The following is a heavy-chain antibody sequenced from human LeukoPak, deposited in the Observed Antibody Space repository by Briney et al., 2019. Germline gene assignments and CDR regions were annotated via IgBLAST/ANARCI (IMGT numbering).Heavy chain of an antibody. CDR1: GFTFSSYE. Sequence: PGGSLRLSCAASGFTFSSYEMNWVRQAPGKGLEWVSYISSSGSTIYYADSVKGRFIISRDNTKNSLHLQMNSLRAEDTAVYYCAASGYDYDYYYYMDVWGKGTTVTISS. V-gene: IGHV3-48*03. D-gene: IGHD5-12*01. J-gene: IGHJ6*03. CDR2: ISSSGSTI. CDR3: AASGYDYDYYYYMDV.